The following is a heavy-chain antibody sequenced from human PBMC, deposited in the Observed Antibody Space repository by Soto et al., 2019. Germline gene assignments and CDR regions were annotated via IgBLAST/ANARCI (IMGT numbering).Heavy chain of an antibody. CDR3: AKVGLPFYSSGWYVNYYGMDV. CDR2: ISGSGGST. V-gene: IGHV3-23*01. D-gene: IGHD6-19*01. J-gene: IGHJ6*02. CDR1: GFTFSSYA. Sequence: GGSLRLSCAASGFTFSSYAMSWVRQAPGKGLEWVSAISGSGGSTYYADSVKGRFTISRDNSKNTLYLQMNSLRAEDTAVYYCAKVGLPFYSSGWYVNYYGMDVWGQGTTVTVSS.